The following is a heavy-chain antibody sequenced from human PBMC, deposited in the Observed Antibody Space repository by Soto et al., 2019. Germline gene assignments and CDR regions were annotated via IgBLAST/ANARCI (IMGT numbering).Heavy chain of an antibody. V-gene: IGHV3-23*01. CDR1: GFTFSNYV. D-gene: IGHD4-4*01. J-gene: IGHJ1*01. CDR3: AKDQRGSNYGYFQY. Sequence: EVQLLESGGGLVQTGGSLRLSCAASGFTFSNYVMSWVRQAPGKGLEWVSAISGSGFSTYYADSVKGRFTISRDNSKNTLYLQMSSLRAEDAAVYYCAKDQRGSNYGYFQYWGQGTLVTVSS. CDR2: ISGSGFST.